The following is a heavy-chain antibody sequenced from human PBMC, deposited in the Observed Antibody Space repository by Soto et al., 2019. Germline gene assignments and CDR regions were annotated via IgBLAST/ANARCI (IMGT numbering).Heavy chain of an antibody. Sequence: GASVKVSCKASGYPFTSYAMHWVRQAPGQRLEWMGWINAGNGNTKYSQKFQGRATITRDTSASTAYMELSSLRSEDPAVYYCARDYGDYGLPPKVLSWFDPWGQGTLVTVSS. J-gene: IGHJ5*02. D-gene: IGHD4-17*01. CDR1: GYPFTSYA. V-gene: IGHV1-3*01. CDR3: ARDYGDYGLPPKVLSWFDP. CDR2: INAGNGNT.